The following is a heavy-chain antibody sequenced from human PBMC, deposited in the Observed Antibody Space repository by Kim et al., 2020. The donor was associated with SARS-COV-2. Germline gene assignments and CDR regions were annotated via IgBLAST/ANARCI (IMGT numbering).Heavy chain of an antibody. J-gene: IGHJ6*02. V-gene: IGHV1-46*01. CDR3: ARSGDDCSGTSCYPYYYGMDV. D-gene: IGHD2-2*01. CDR1: GYTFTSYY. CDR2: INPSGGTT. Sequence: ASVKVSCKASGYTFTSYYMHWVRQAPGQGLEWMGIINPSGGTTTYAQKLQGRVTMTRDTSTSTVYMELRSLRSEDTAVYYCARSGDDCSGTSCYPYYYGMDVWGQGTTVTVSS.